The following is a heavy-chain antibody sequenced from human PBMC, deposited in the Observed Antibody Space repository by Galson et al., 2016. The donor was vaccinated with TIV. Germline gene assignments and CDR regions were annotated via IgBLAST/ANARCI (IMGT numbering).Heavy chain of an antibody. D-gene: IGHD2-21*01. J-gene: IGHJ3*02. CDR3: ARRGGSDSPARAFDI. Sequence: QSGAEVKKPGESLKISCKVSGYSFISYWIGWARQMPGKGLEWMGIIFPSDSDTRYSPSFEGQVTISADKSASTISLQWTSLKTSDSGIYYCARRGGSDSPARAFDIWGQGTMVTVSS. V-gene: IGHV5-51*01. CDR1: GYSFISYW. CDR2: IFPSDSDT.